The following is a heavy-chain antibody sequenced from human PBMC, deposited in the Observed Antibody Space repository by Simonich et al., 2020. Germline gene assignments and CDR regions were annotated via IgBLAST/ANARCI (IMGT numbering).Heavy chain of an antibody. Sequence: QVQLVQSGAEVKKPGASVKVSCKASGYTFTGYYLHWVRQAPGQGLGWMGWINPNSGGTNYAQKFQGRVTMTRDTSISTAYMELSRLRSDDTAVYYCARELGGARQNAFDIWGQGTMVTVSS. J-gene: IGHJ3*02. D-gene: IGHD1-26*01. V-gene: IGHV1-2*02. CDR2: INPNSGGT. CDR3: ARELGGARQNAFDI. CDR1: GYTFTGYY.